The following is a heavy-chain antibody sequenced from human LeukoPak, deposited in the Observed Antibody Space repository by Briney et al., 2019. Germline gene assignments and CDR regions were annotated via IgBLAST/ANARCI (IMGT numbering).Heavy chain of an antibody. CDR2: IYHSGST. D-gene: IGHD3-22*01. V-gene: IGHV4-38-2*02. J-gene: IGHJ4*02. CDR1: GYSISSGYY. CDR3: ARELGENYYDSSGYYYVDY. Sequence: SETLSLTCAVSGYSISSGYYWGWIRQPPGKGLEWIGSIYHSGSTYYNPSFKSRVTISVDTSKNQFSLKLSSVTAADTAVYYCARELGENYYDSSGYYYVDYWGQGTLVTVSS.